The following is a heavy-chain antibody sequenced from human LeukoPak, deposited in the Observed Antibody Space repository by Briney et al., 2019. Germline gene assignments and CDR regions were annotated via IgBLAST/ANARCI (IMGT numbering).Heavy chain of an antibody. Sequence: GGSLRLSCAASGFTFSRYWMHWVRQAPGKGLMWVSRISPDGSTTLYADSVKGRFTISRDNAKNTLYLQMNSLRAEDTAVYYCAIMGASSFDYWGQGTLVTVSS. V-gene: IGHV3-74*03. CDR3: AIMGASSFDY. J-gene: IGHJ4*02. CDR2: ISPDGSTT. D-gene: IGHD1-26*01. CDR1: GFTFSRYW.